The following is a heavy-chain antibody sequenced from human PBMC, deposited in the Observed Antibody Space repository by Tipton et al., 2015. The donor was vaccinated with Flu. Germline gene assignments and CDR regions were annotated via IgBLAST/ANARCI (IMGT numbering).Heavy chain of an antibody. CDR2: IYRSGST. J-gene: IGHJ4*02. V-gene: IGHV4-38-2*02. CDR1: GGSIRSDYY. Sequence: TLSLTCTISGGSIRSDYYWRWVRRPPGKGLEWIGTIYRSGSTYYNPSLNRRLTISVDTSQNQFSLRLSSVTAADTAVYYCARHTGDSVRGVIDYWGQGTLVTVSS. CDR3: ARHTGDSVRGVIDY. D-gene: IGHD3-10*02.